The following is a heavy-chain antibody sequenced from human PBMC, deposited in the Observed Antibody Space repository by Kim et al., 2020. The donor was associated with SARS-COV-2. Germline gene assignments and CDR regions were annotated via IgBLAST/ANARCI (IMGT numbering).Heavy chain of an antibody. Sequence: GGSLRLSCAASGFTFSSYGMHWVRQAPGKGLEWVAVISYDGSNKYYADSVKGRFTISRDNSKNTLYLQMNSLRAEDTAVYYCVLLWFGELSWFDPWGQGTLVTVSS. D-gene: IGHD3-10*01. CDR2: ISYDGSNK. CDR3: VLLWFGELSWFDP. CDR1: GFTFSSYG. J-gene: IGHJ5*02. V-gene: IGHV3-30*03.